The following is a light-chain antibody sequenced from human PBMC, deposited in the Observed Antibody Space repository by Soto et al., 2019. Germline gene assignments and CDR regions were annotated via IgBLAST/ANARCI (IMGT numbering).Light chain of an antibody. CDR1: QSVSSY. V-gene: IGKV3-11*01. J-gene: IGKJ2*01. Sequence: EIVLTQSPATLSLSPGERATLSCRASQSVSSYLAWYQQKPGQAPRLLIYDASNRATGIPARFSGRGSGTDFTLTISSLEPEDFAVYYCQQRSNWPPASGQGTKLEIK. CDR2: DAS. CDR3: QQRSNWPPA.